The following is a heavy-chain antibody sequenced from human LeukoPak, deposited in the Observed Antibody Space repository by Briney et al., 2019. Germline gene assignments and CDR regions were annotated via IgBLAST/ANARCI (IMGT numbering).Heavy chain of an antibody. D-gene: IGHD4-17*01. Sequence: GESLKISCKGSGYNFTNYWIGWVRQMPGKGLEWMGIIYPGDSDTRYRPSFQGQVTISVDKSISTAYLQWSSLKASDTGMYYCARRRYGDYNDWFDSWGQGTPVTVSS. CDR2: IYPGDSDT. CDR1: GYNFTNYW. J-gene: IGHJ5*01. CDR3: ARRRYGDYNDWFDS. V-gene: IGHV5-51*01.